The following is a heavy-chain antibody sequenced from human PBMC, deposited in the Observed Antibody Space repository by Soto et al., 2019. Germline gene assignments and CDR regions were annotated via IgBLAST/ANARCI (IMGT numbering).Heavy chain of an antibody. Sequence: QVQLVQSGAELRKPGSSVKVSCKASGGTFSDSTINWVRQAPGQRLEWMGGIIPIFDTANYAEKFQGRVTITADESTSTSFMEVSSLRSEDTAVYYCARNGTLTGYSYGMDVLGQGTMVTVSS. V-gene: IGHV1-69*01. CDR2: IIPIFDTA. J-gene: IGHJ6*02. D-gene: IGHD1-1*01. CDR3: ARNGTLTGYSYGMDV. CDR1: GGTFSDST.